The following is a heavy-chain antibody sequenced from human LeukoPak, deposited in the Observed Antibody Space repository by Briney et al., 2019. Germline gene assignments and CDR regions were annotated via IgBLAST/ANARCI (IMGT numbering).Heavy chain of an antibody. D-gene: IGHD1-14*01. V-gene: IGHV3-30*18. CDR2: ISYDGSNK. Sequence: GGSLRLSCAASGXTFSSYGVHWVRQAPGKGLEWVAVISYDGSNKFYPDSVKGRFTISRDNSNLYLQMNSLRAEDTAVYYCAKDGKKWQEPLESWGQGTLVIVSS. CDR3: AKDGKKWQEPLES. CDR1: GXTFSSYG. J-gene: IGHJ4*02.